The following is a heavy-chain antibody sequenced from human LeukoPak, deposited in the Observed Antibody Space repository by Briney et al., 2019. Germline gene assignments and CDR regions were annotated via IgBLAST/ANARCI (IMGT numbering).Heavy chain of an antibody. CDR2: IYNDGSRT. Sequence: GGSLRLSCAASGFTFSSYWMHWVRQAPGKGLVWGSRIYNDGSRTNYADSVKGRFTISRDNAKNTLYLQMNSLRAEDTAVYYCARDLCTSTGCQYWFDPWGQGTLVTVSS. CDR3: ARDLCTSTGCQYWFDP. CDR1: GFTFSSYW. J-gene: IGHJ5*02. D-gene: IGHD2-2*01. V-gene: IGHV3-74*01.